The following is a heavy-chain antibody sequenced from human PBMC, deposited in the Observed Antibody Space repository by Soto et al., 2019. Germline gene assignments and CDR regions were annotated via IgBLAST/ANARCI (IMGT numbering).Heavy chain of an antibody. J-gene: IGHJ5*02. Sequence: QLQLQESGSGLVKPSQTLSLTCAVSGGSISSGGYSWSWIRQPPGKGLEWIGYIYHSGSTYYNPSLTSRVTISVDRSKNQFSLKLSSVTAADTAVYYCARDHCSGGSCYYSWFDPWGQGTLVTVSS. CDR1: GGSISSGGYS. CDR3: ARDHCSGGSCYYSWFDP. D-gene: IGHD2-15*01. CDR2: IYHSGST. V-gene: IGHV4-30-2*01.